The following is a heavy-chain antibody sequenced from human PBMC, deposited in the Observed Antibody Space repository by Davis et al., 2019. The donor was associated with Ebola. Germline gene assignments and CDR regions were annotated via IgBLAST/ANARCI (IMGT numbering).Heavy chain of an antibody. D-gene: IGHD3-10*01. V-gene: IGHV4-4*07. Sequence: SETLSLTCTVSGDSINSYYWTWIRQPAGKGLEWIGRIYTSGSTNYSPSLKSRVTISVDTSKNQFSLKLSSVTAADTAVYYCARGRNIFGSGSPHPNWFDPWGQGTLVTVSS. CDR1: GDSINSYY. CDR2: IYTSGST. CDR3: ARGRNIFGSGSPHPNWFDP. J-gene: IGHJ5*02.